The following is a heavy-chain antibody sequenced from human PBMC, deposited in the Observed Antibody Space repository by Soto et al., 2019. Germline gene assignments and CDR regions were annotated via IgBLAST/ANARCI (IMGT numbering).Heavy chain of an antibody. V-gene: IGHV5-10-1*01. CDR2: IDPSDSYT. J-gene: IGHJ6*02. CDR3: ASSHYGSGSYYGMDV. D-gene: IGHD3-10*01. Sequence: GESLKISCKGSGYSFTSYWISWVRQMPGKGLEWMGRIDPSDSYTNYSPSFQGHVTISADKSISTAYLQWSSLKASDTAMYYCASSHYGSGSYYGMDVWGQGTTVTVSS. CDR1: GYSFTSYW.